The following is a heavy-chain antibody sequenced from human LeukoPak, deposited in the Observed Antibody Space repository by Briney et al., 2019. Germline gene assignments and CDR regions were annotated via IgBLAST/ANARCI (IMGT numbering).Heavy chain of an antibody. CDR2: IYWDDDK. V-gene: IGHV2-5*02. D-gene: IGHD6-25*01. Sequence: SGPTLVKPTQTLTLTCTFSGFSSSTSRVGVGWIRQPPGKALEWLAHIYWDDDKRYSPSLKSRLTIAKVTFKNQVVLTMTNMDPVDTATYYCAHKARIGAQFDYWGQGTLVTVSS. CDR1: GFSSSTSRVG. CDR3: AHKARIGAQFDY. J-gene: IGHJ4*02.